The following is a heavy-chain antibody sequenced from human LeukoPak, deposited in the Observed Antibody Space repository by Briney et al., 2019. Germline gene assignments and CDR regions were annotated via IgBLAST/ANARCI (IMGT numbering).Heavy chain of an antibody. CDR3: ARVGCSSTSCYHYYYYMDV. CDR1: GFTFDDYG. CDR2: INWNGGST. V-gene: IGHV3-20*04. Sequence: GGSLRLSCAASGFTFDDYGMSWVRQAPGKGLEWVSGINWNGGSTGYADSVKGRFTISRDNAKNSLYLQMNSLRAEDTALYYCARVGCSSTSCYHYYYYMDVWGKGTTVTVSS. J-gene: IGHJ6*03. D-gene: IGHD2-2*01.